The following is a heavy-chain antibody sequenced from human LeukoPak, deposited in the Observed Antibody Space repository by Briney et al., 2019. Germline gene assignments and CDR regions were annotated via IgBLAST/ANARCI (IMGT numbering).Heavy chain of an antibody. CDR3: ARDGVYGDYYFDY. CDR2: INTDGSST. J-gene: IGHJ4*02. Sequence: PGGSLRLSCTASGFTFSSYWIHWVRQAPGKGLVWVSRINTDGSSTTYADSVKGRFTISRDNAKNTLYLQMNSLRAEDTAVCYCARDGVYGDYYFDYWGQGTLVTVSS. V-gene: IGHV3-74*01. CDR1: GFTFSSYW. D-gene: IGHD4-17*01.